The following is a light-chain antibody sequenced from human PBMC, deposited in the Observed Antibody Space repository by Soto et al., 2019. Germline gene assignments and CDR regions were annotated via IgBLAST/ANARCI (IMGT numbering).Light chain of an antibody. V-gene: IGKV3-15*01. CDR1: ESVSTN. CDR2: GAS. Sequence: EIVTTQSPATLSVSPGERATLSCSASESVSTNLAWYQQRPGQAPRLLIYGASTRATGIPARFSGSGSGTEFTLTINSLQSEDFAVYFCQQYEYWPPCTFGQGTKVAIK. J-gene: IGKJ1*01. CDR3: QQYEYWPPCT.